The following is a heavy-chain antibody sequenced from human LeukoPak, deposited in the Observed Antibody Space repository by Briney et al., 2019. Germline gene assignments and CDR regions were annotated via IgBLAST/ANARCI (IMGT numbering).Heavy chain of an antibody. V-gene: IGHV4-34*01. D-gene: IGHD6-19*01. CDR1: GGSFSGYS. Sequence: SETLSLTCDVYGGSFSGYSWSWIRQPPGNGLEWIGEINHSGSTNYNPSLKSRVTISVDTSKNQFSLKLSSVTAADTAVYYCARGVFFIGGWFFDYWGQGTLVTVSS. CDR2: INHSGST. CDR3: ARGVFFIGGWFFDY. J-gene: IGHJ4*02.